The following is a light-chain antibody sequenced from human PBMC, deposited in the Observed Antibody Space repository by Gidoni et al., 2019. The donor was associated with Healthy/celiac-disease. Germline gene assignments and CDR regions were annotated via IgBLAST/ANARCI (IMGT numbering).Light chain of an antibody. CDR2: GAS. CDR3: QHQGT. CDR1: QSVSSN. Sequence: EIVITQSPATLSVSPGESATLSCRASQSVSSNLAWYQQKPGQAPRRLIYGASTRATGIPARFSGSGSGTEFTLTISSLQSEDFAVYYCQHQGTFGQGTKVEIK. V-gene: IGKV3-15*01. J-gene: IGKJ1*01.